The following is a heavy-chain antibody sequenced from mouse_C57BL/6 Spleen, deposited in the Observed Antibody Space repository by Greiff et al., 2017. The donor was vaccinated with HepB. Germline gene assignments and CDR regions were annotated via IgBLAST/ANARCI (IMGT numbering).Heavy chain of an antibody. CDR2: IHPNSGST. CDR3: ARSYGSHAMDY. D-gene: IGHD1-1*01. CDR1: GYTFTSYW. Sequence: VQLQQPGAELVKPGASVKLSCKASGYTFTSYWMHWVKQRPGQGLEWIGMIHPNSGSTNYNEKFKSKATLTVDKSSSTAYMQLSSLTSEDSAVYYCARSYGSHAMDYWGQGTSVTVSS. J-gene: IGHJ4*01. V-gene: IGHV1-64*01.